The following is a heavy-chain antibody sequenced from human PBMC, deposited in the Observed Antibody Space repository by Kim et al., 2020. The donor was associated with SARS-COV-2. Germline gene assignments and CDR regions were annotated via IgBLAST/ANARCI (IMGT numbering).Heavy chain of an antibody. CDR2: ISSSGSTI. J-gene: IGHJ6*02. Sequence: GGSLRLSCAASGFTFSDYYMSWIRQAPGKGLEWVSYISSSGSTIYYVDSVKGRFTISRDNAKNSLYLQMNSLRAEDTAVYYCARDRGSSSRYYYGMDVWGQGTTVTVSS. D-gene: IGHD6-13*01. CDR3: ARDRGSSSRYYYGMDV. V-gene: IGHV3-11*01. CDR1: GFTFSDYY.